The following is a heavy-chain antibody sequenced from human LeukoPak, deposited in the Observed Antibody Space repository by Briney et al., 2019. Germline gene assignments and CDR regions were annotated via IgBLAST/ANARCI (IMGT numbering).Heavy chain of an antibody. CDR2: IGASGGST. D-gene: IGHD3-9*01. J-gene: IGHJ4*02. CDR1: GFTFSSYA. CDR3: AKAEGYDILTGLDY. Sequence: GGSLRLSCATSGFTFSSYAMSWVRQAPGKGLEWVSAIGASGGSTYYADSVKGRFTISRDNSKNTLYLQMNSLRTEDTAVYYCAKAEGYDILTGLDYWGQGTLVTVSS. V-gene: IGHV3-23*01.